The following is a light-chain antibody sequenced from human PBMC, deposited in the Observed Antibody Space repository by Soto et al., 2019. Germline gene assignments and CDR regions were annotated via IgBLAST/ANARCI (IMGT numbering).Light chain of an antibody. CDR1: SSDVCGYNY. J-gene: IGLJ2*01. CDR2: DVS. Sequence: QSALTQPRSVSGSPGQSVTISCTGTSSDVCGYNYVSWYQQHPGKAPKLMIYDVSKRPSGVPDRFSGSKSGNTASLTISGLQAEDEADYYCCSYAGSYTLVVFGGGTQLTVL. CDR3: CSYAGSYTLVV. V-gene: IGLV2-11*01.